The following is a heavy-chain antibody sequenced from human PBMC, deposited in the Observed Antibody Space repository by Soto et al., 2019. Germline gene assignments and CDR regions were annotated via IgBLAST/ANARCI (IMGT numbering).Heavy chain of an antibody. CDR2: IYYSGST. V-gene: IGHV4-59*08. D-gene: IGHD1-1*01. J-gene: IGHJ4*02. CDR3: ARHVYKLGRIDY. CDR1: GGSISSYY. Sequence: SETLSLTCTVSGGSISSYYWSWIRQPPGKGLEWIGYIYYSGSTNYNPSLKSRVTISVDTSKNQFSLKLSSVTAADTAVYYCARHVYKLGRIDYWGQGTLVTVSS.